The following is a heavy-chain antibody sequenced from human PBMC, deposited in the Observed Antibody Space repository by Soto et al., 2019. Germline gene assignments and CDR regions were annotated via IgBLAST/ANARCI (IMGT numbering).Heavy chain of an antibody. D-gene: IGHD5-12*01. V-gene: IGHV4-31*03. CDR1: GGSISSGGYY. J-gene: IGHJ2*01. CDR3: ARECHEMATILANWYFDL. Sequence: QVQLQESGPGPVKPSQTLSLTCTVSGGSISSGGYYWSWIRQHPGKGLEWIGYIYYSGSTYYNPSLKSRVTISVDTSKNQFSLKLSSVTAADTAVYYCARECHEMATILANWYFDLWGRGTLVTVSS. CDR2: IYYSGST.